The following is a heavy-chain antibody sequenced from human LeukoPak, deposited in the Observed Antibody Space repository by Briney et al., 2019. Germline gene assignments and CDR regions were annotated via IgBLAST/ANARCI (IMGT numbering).Heavy chain of an antibody. CDR2: INPNSGGT. J-gene: IGHJ4*02. CDR3: AKIGYYYDSGGHYPFDY. Sequence: ASVKVSCKASGYTFTGYYMHWVRQAPGQGLEWMGWINPNSGGTNYAQKFQGRVTMTRDTSISTAYMGLSRLRAEDTAVYYCAKIGYYYDSGGHYPFDYWGQGTLVTVSS. V-gene: IGHV1-2*02. D-gene: IGHD3-22*01. CDR1: GYTFTGYY.